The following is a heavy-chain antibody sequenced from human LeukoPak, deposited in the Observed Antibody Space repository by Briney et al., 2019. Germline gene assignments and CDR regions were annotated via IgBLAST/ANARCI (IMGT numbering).Heavy chain of an antibody. CDR3: AKTRRYSGSYYQNSRWDSHDAFDI. CDR1: GGSISSYY. V-gene: IGHV4-59*01. J-gene: IGHJ3*02. Sequence: SETLSLTCTVSGGSISSYYWSWIRQPPGKGLEWIGYIYYSGSANYNPSLKSRVTISVDTSKNQFSLKLSSVTAADTAVYYCAKTRRYSGSYYQNSRWDSHDAFDIWGQGTMVTVSS. D-gene: IGHD1-26*01. CDR2: IYYSGSA.